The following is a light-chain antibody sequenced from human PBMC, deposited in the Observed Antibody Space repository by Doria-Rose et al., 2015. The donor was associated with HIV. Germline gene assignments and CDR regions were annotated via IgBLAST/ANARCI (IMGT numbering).Light chain of an antibody. V-gene: IGKV1-33*01. Sequence: ILFPHSPSSLSASVGDRLTIPFHARRDISIYLNWYQQKPGKAPKLLIYDASNLERGVPSRISGSGSGTDFTFTISSLQPEDIATYYCQQYDDLPYTLGQGTNLKIK. CDR3: QQYDDLPYT. J-gene: IGKJ2*01. CDR2: DAS. CDR1: RDISIY.